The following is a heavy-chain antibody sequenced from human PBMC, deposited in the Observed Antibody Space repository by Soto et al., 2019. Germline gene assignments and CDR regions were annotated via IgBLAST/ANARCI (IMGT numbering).Heavy chain of an antibody. D-gene: IGHD3-22*01. CDR2: IYYRGST. V-gene: IGHV4-30-4*01. J-gene: IGHJ4*02. CDR3: ARAPTYYYDSSGPKFDY. Sequence: PSETLSLTCTVSGGSISSGDYYWSWIRQPPGKGLEWIGYIYYRGSTYNKTYLKSRVTISVDTSNNQFSLKLSSVTAADTAVYYCARAPTYYYDSSGPKFDYWGQGTLVTVSS. CDR1: GGSISSGDYY.